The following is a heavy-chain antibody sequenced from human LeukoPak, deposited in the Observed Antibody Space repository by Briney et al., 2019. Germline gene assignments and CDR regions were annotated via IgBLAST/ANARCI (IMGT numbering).Heavy chain of an antibody. Sequence: PGGSLRLSCAASGFTFSDHSMGWIRQSPGKGLEWVSVISGSGGSTYYADSVKGRFTISRDNSKNTLYLQMNSLRAEDTAVYYCAKDQMVRGVIIPDYWGQGTLVTVSS. D-gene: IGHD3-10*01. CDR3: AKDQMVRGVIIPDY. J-gene: IGHJ4*02. CDR2: ISGSGGST. V-gene: IGHV3-23*01. CDR1: GFTFSDHS.